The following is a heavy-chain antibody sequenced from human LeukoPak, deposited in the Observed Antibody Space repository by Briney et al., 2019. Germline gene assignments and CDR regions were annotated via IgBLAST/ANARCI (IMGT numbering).Heavy chain of an antibody. CDR3: ARGGTVTIVGGVHYFDC. D-gene: IGHD1-26*01. V-gene: IGHV3-64*01. CDR1: GFTFSSYA. CDR2: ISSNGDTT. Sequence: GGSLRVSCAASGFTFSSYAMHCVRQAPGEGLESVSGISSNGDTTYYANSVKGRFSISRDNSKNTLYLQMGSLRDEDMAVYYCARGGTVTIVGGVHYFDCWGQGTLVTVSS. J-gene: IGHJ4*02.